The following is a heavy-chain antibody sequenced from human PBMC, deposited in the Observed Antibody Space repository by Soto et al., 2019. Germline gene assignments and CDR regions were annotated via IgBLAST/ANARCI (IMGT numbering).Heavy chain of an antibody. CDR2: ISSGGNFI. Sequence: PGGSLTLSCVVSGFTFSDYCMTWVRQAPGRGLEWVASISSGGNFIYYADLVRRLFTIPRENEANSLYLQRNGLGAEDAVTYYWARTISAFGDVIAPYGFDLWGQGTQVTVSS. V-gene: IGHV3-21*06. CDR3: ARTISAFGDVIAPYGFDL. CDR1: GFTFSDYC. J-gene: IGHJ5*02. D-gene: IGHD3-16*02.